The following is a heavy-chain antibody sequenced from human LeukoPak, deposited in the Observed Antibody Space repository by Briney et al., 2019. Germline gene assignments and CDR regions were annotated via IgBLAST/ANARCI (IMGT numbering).Heavy chain of an antibody. CDR2: MYSSGST. V-gene: IGHV4-39*07. CDR1: GGSISSSSYY. J-gene: IGHJ2*01. CDR3: ARAYHNWYFDL. Sequence: SETLSLTCTVSGGSISSSSYYWGWIRQPPGKGLEWIGSMYSSGSTYYNPSLKSRVTISVDTSKNQFSLRLTSVTAADTAVYYCARAYHNWYFDLWGRGTLVTVSS. D-gene: IGHD2-2*01.